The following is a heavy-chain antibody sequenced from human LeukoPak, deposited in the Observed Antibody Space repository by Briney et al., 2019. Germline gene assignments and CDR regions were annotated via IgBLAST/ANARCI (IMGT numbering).Heavy chain of an antibody. Sequence: PGGSLRLSCAASDFTFSSYAMSWVRQAPGKRLEWVSSITASGDTTNYADSGKGRFTISRDKSKNTLSLQMSSLRVEDTAIYYCAKDLTTGTTGWFDPRGQGTLVTVSS. CDR2: ITASGDTT. J-gene: IGHJ5*02. CDR3: AKDLTTGTTGWFDP. D-gene: IGHD1-7*01. CDR1: DFTFSSYA. V-gene: IGHV3-23*01.